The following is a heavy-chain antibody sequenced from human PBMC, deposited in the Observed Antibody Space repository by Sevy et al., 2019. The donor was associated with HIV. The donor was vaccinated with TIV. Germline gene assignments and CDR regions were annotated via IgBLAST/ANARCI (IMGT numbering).Heavy chain of an antibody. J-gene: IGHJ4*02. D-gene: IGHD5-12*01. CDR2: ISDDGSKK. CDR1: GLNLRRND. CDR3: VTDMVTTNY. Sequence: GGSLRLSCAVSGLNLRRNDMHWVRQAPGKGLEWVAVISDDGSKKYYADSVKGRFTISRDNSKNTLYLQINSLRVEDTAVYYCVTDMVTTNYWGQGTLVTVSS. V-gene: IGHV3-30*03.